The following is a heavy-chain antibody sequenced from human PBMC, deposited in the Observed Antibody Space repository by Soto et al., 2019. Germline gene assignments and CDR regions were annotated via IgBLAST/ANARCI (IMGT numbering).Heavy chain of an antibody. V-gene: IGHV3-74*01. CDR3: VRESGVAADC. J-gene: IGHJ4*02. Sequence: ESGGVLVQPGGSLRLSCVASGFTFDSHWMHWVRQAPGEGLVWVSRIKTDGYAAAYADSVKGRSTISRDNTKNTVYLQMNSLRAEDTAVYFCVRESGVAADCWSQGTLVTVSS. CDR2: IKTDGYAA. D-gene: IGHD6-19*01. CDR1: GFTFDSHW.